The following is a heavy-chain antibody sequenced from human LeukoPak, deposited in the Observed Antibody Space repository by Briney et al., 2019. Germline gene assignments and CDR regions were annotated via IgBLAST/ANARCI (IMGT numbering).Heavy chain of an antibody. Sequence: SETLSLTCTVSGGSISSSSYYWGWIRQPPGKGLEWIGSIYYSGSTYYNPSLKSRVTISVDTSKNQFSLKLSSVTAADTAVYYCARRLRQYSSSWYGRGAFDIWGQGTMVTVSS. CDR2: IYYSGST. CDR1: GGSISSSSYY. CDR3: ARRLRQYSSSWYGRGAFDI. V-gene: IGHV4-39*01. J-gene: IGHJ3*02. D-gene: IGHD6-13*01.